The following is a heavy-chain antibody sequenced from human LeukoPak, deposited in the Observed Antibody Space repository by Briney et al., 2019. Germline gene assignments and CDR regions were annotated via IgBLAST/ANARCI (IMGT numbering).Heavy chain of an antibody. CDR3: ARRYGILWFGELFAYYYGMDV. J-gene: IGHJ6*02. D-gene: IGHD3-10*01. Sequence: SSQTLSLTCTVSGGSISSGGYYWSWIGQPPGKGLEWIGYINHSGSTNYNPSLKSRVTISVDTSKNQFSLKLSSVTAADTAVYYCARRYGILWFGELFAYYYGMDVWGQGTTVTVSS. CDR2: INHSGST. V-gene: IGHV4-30-2*01. CDR1: GGSISSGGYY.